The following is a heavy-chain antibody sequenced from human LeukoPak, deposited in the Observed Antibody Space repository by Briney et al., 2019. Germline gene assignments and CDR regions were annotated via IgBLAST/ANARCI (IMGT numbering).Heavy chain of an antibody. V-gene: IGHV4-59*12. CDR1: GGSISSYY. CDR2: ISYSGST. J-gene: IGHJ5*02. D-gene: IGHD3-9*01. Sequence: SETLSLTCNVSGGSISSYYWIWIRQPPGKGLEWIGYISYSGSTYYNPSLKSRVTISVDTSKNQFSLKLSSVTAADTAVYYCARGQVGDWLGFNLFGQTAYNWFDPWGQGTLVTVSS. CDR3: ARGQVGDWLGFNLFGQTAYNWFDP.